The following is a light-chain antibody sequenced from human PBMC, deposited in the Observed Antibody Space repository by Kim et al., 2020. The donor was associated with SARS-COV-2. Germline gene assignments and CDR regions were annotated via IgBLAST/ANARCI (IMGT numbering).Light chain of an antibody. CDR1: SLRDYY. CDR3: NSRDSTGDRWL. Sequence: SSELTQDPTVSVALGQTVTITCQGDSLRDYYASWYQQKPGRAPVLVVYRHSIRPSGIPDRFSCSTSGTTASLTITGAQAEDEADYYCNSRDSTGDRWLFGGGTQQTV. J-gene: IGLJ3*02. V-gene: IGLV3-19*01. CDR2: RHS.